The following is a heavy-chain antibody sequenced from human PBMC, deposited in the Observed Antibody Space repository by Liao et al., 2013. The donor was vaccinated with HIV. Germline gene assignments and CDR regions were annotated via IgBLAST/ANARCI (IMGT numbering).Heavy chain of an antibody. Sequence: QVQLQQWGAGLLKPSETLSLTCAVYGGSFSGYYWSWIRQPPGKGLEWIGEINHSGSTKYNPSLKSRVTISVDTSKNQFSLKLTSVTAADTAVYYCARARWGYDTSGLRLYYHYMDVWGTGTTVTVSS. V-gene: IGHV4-34*01. CDR1: GGSFSGYY. CDR3: ARARWGYDTSGLRLYYHYMDV. CDR2: INHSGST. J-gene: IGHJ6*03. D-gene: IGHD3-22*01.